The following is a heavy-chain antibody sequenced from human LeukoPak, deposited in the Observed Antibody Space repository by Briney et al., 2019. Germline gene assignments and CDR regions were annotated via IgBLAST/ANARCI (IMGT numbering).Heavy chain of an antibody. V-gene: IGHV5-51*01. CDR3: ARNGGVGYCSSTSCYSLKGYYYYYMDV. J-gene: IGHJ6*03. Sequence: GESLKISCKGSGYSFTSYWIGWVRQMPGKGLEWMGIIYPGDSDTRYSPSFQGQVTISADKSISTAYLQWSSLKASDTAMYYCARNGGVGYCSSTSCYSLKGYYYYYMDVWDKGTTVTGSS. D-gene: IGHD2-2*01. CDR1: GYSFTSYW. CDR2: IYPGDSDT.